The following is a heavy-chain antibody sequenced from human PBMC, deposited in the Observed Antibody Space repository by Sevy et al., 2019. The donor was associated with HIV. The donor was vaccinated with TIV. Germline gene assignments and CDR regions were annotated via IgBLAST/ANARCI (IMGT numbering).Heavy chain of an antibody. CDR1: GYTFTSYG. Sequence: ASVKVSCKASGYTFTSYGISWVRQAPGQGLEWMGWISAYNVNTNYAQKLQGRVTMTTDTSTSTAYMELRSLRSDDTAVYYCARGYYDSSGYGHYYYYGMDVWGQGTTVTVSS. V-gene: IGHV1-18*01. D-gene: IGHD3-22*01. CDR2: ISAYNVNT. J-gene: IGHJ6*02. CDR3: ARGYYDSSGYGHYYYYGMDV.